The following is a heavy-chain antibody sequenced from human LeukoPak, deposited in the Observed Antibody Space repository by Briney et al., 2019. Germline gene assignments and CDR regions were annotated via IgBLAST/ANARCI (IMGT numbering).Heavy chain of an antibody. V-gene: IGHV1-69*13. CDR1: GGTFSSYA. J-gene: IGHJ4*02. CDR2: VIPIFGTA. CDR3: ARVYYGSGSYYFDY. D-gene: IGHD3-10*01. Sequence: SVKVSCKAPGGTFSSYAISWVRQAPGQGLEWMGGVIPIFGTANYAQKFQGRVTITADESTSTAYMELSSLRSEDTAVYYCARVYYGSGSYYFDYWGQGTLVTVSS.